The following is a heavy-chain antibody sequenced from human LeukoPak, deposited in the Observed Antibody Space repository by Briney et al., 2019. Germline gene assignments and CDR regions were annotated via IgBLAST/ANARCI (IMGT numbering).Heavy chain of an antibody. V-gene: IGHV1-8*01. Sequence: ASVKVSCKASGYTFTSYDINWVRQATGQGLEWMGWMNPNSGNTGYAQKFQGRVTMTRNTSISTAYMELSSLRSEDTAVYYCARAGGRYYDILTGYWDYYYYGMDVWGQGTTVTVSS. CDR3: ARAGGRYYDILTGYWDYYYYGMDV. D-gene: IGHD3-9*01. CDR2: MNPNSGNT. CDR1: GYTFTSYD. J-gene: IGHJ6*02.